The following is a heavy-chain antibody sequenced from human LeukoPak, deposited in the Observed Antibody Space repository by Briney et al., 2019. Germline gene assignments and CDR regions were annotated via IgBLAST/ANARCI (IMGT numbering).Heavy chain of an antibody. CDR2: INYSGST. CDR3: SRCRGSCSGGSCYKYTTKKNMDV. CDR1: GGSFSVYY. Sequence: SETLSLTCAVYGGSFSVYYWNWIRQPPWKGLEWIGEINYSGSTNYNPSLKSRVTISVDTSKNQFFPKLASVTPADTAVDYCSRCRGSCSGGSCYKYTTKKNMDVWGKGTTVTVSS. V-gene: IGHV4-34*06. J-gene: IGHJ6*03. D-gene: IGHD2-15*01.